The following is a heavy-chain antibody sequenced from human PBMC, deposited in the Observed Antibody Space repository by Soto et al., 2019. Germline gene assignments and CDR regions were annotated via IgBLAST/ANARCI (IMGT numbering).Heavy chain of an antibody. V-gene: IGHV5-10-1*01. CDR3: ASTLGYYDILTGPYIFDP. Sequence: PGESLKISCKVSGYRFNYYWIAWVRHVPGKGLEWMGRIDPSDSYTNYSPSFQGHVTISADKSISTAYLQWSSLKASDTAMYYCASTLGYYDILTGPYIFDPWGQGTLVTVSS. CDR1: GYRFNYYW. CDR2: IDPSDSYT. J-gene: IGHJ5*02. D-gene: IGHD3-9*01.